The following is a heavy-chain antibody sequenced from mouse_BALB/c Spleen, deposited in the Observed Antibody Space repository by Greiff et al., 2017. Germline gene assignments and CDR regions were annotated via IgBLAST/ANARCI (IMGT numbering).Heavy chain of an antibody. CDR3: TRAITHAMDY. J-gene: IGHJ4*01. D-gene: IGHD1-1*01. CDR1: GFTFSSYT. Sequence: DVKLVESGGGLVKPGGSLKLSCAASGFTFSSYTMSWVRQTPEKRLEWVATISSGGSYTYYPDSVKGRFTISRDNAKNTLYLQMSSLKSEDTAMYYCTRAITHAMDYWGQGTSVTVSS. V-gene: IGHV5-6-4*01. CDR2: ISSGGSYT.